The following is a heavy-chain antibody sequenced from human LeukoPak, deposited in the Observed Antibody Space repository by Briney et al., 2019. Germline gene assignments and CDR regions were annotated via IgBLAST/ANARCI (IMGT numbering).Heavy chain of an antibody. J-gene: IGHJ4*02. V-gene: IGHV4-59*08. CDR3: ARQSCSGGSCGAIGY. Sequence: PETLSLTCTVSGGSISSYYWSWVRQPPGKGLEWIGYIYSSGSTNYNPSLKSRVTISVDTSKNQLSLKLSSVAAADTAVYYCARQSCSGGSCGAIGYWGQGTLVTVSS. D-gene: IGHD2-15*01. CDR1: GGSISSYY. CDR2: IYSSGST.